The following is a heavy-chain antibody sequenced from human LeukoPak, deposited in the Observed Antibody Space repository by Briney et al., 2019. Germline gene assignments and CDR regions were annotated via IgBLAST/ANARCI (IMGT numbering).Heavy chain of an antibody. CDR1: GGSISSGGYY. J-gene: IGHJ4*02. D-gene: IGHD5-24*01. CDR3: ARSGKMATMPFDY. V-gene: IGHV4-31*03. CDR2: IYYSGST. Sequence: SQTLSLTCTVSGGSISSGGYYWSWIPQHPGKGLEWIGYIYYSGSTYYNPSLKSRVTISVDTSKNQFSLKLSSVTAADTAVYYCARSGKMATMPFDYWGQGTLVTVSS.